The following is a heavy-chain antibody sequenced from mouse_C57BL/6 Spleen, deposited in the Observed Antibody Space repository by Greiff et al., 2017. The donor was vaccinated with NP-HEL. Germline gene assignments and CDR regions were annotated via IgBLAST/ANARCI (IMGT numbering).Heavy chain of an antibody. D-gene: IGHD4-1*01. CDR2: LHPNSGST. J-gene: IGHJ4*01. V-gene: IGHV1-64*01. CDR3: VNCDYAMDY. Sequence: QVQLQQSGADLVKPGPSVKLSCKASGYTFTSYWMHWVTQRPGQGLEWIGLLHPNSGSTNYNEKFKSKATLTLDKSSSTAYMQLSSLTSEDSAVYYGVNCDYAMDYWGQGTSVTVSS. CDR1: GYTFTSYW.